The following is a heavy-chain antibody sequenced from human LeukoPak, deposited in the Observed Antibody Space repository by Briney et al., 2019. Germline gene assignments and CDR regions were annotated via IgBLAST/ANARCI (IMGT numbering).Heavy chain of an antibody. CDR1: GFTFSNNW. D-gene: IGHD2-15*01. CDR3: AKALEYCSGGSCYSYFDY. CDR2: VKKDASEK. J-gene: IGHJ4*02. Sequence: GGSLRLSCAASGFTFSNNWMTWVRQAPGKGLEWVASVKKDASEKYYVDSVKGRFTISRDNTKNSLYLQMNSLRAEDTALYYCAKALEYCSGGSCYSYFDYWGQGTQVTVSS. V-gene: IGHV3-7*03.